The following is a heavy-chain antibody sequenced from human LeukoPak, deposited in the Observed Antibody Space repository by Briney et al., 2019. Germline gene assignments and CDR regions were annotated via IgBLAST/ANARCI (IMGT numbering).Heavy chain of an antibody. V-gene: IGHV3-9*01. CDR2: IDWNNGDK. J-gene: IGHJ6*03. CDR1: GFTFGDYA. CDR3: VKDRTSGGYYYMDV. D-gene: IGHD2-15*01. Sequence: GRSLRLPCAASGFTFGDYAMHWVRQVPGKGLEWVAGIDWNNGDKGYADSVKGRFTISRDNAKNSLSLQMTSLRDEDTAFYFCVKDRTSGGYYYMDVWGKGTTVTVS.